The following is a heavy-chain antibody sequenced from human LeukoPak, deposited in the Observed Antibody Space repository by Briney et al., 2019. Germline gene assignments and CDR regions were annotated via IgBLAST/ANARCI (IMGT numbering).Heavy chain of an antibody. CDR1: GFTFSSYW. V-gene: IGHV3-7*01. J-gene: IGHJ3*02. D-gene: IGHD3-10*01. CDR2: IKQDGSEK. Sequence: PGGSLRLSCAASGFTFSSYWMSWVRQAPGKGLEWVANIKQDGSEKYHVDSVKGRFTISRDNAKNSLYLQMNSLRAEDTAVYYCAVQYYYGSGSYYDNPYDAFDIWGQGTMVTVSS. CDR3: AVQYYYGSGSYYDNPYDAFDI.